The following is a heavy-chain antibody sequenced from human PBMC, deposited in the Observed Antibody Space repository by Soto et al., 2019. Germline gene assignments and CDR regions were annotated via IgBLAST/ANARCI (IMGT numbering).Heavy chain of an antibody. V-gene: IGHV5-51*01. CDR3: AKWHTYNYDSLAFSGFDC. CDR2: IYPGDSDT. CDR1: GYSFTSYW. Sequence: GESLKISCKGSGYSFTSYWIGWLRQMPGKGLEWMGIIYPGDSDTRYSPSFQGQVTISADKSIGTAYLQWSSLKASDTAAYYCAKWHTYNYDSLAFSGFDCWGQGTQVTVSS. D-gene: IGHD3-16*01. J-gene: IGHJ4*02.